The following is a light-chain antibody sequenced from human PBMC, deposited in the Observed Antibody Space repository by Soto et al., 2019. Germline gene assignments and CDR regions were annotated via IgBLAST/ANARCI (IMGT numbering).Light chain of an antibody. V-gene: IGKV3D-15*01. Sequence: EIVMTQSPATLSVSPGERATLSCRASQSVRTNLAWYQHKPGQSPRLLIYDVSNRATGIPARFSGSGSGTDFTLTISSLQPEDFATYYCQQSYSTPWTVGQGTKVDIK. J-gene: IGKJ1*01. CDR2: DVS. CDR1: QSVRTN. CDR3: QQSYSTPWT.